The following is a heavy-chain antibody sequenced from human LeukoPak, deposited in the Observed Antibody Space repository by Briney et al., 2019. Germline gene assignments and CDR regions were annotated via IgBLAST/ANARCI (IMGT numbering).Heavy chain of an antibody. CDR2: INSDGSST. Sequence: GGSLRFSCAASGFTFSSYWMHWVRQAPGKGLVWVSRINSDGSSTSYADSVKGRFTISRDNAKNTLYLQMNSLRAEDTAVYYCAREGVWRQQLVDYYYGTDVWGQGTTVTVSS. V-gene: IGHV3-74*01. CDR3: AREGVWRQQLVDYYYGTDV. J-gene: IGHJ6*02. D-gene: IGHD6-13*01. CDR1: GFTFSSYW.